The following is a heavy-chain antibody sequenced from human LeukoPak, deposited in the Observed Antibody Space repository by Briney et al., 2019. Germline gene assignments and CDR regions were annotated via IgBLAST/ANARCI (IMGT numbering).Heavy chain of an antibody. D-gene: IGHD2-15*01. J-gene: IGHJ3*02. CDR3: AKERPGGVVVAASDAFDI. CDR2: ISDSRGST. V-gene: IGHV3-23*01. Sequence: GGSLRLSCAASGFTFSTYAMNWVRQAPGKGLEWVSAISDSRGSTFYADSVKGRFSISRDNSKNTLYLQMNSLRAEDTAVYYCAKERPGGVVVAASDAFDIWGQGTMVTVSS. CDR1: GFTFSTYA.